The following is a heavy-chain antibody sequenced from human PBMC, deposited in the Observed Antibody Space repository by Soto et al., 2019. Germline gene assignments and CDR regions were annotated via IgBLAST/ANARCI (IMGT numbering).Heavy chain of an antibody. Sequence: QVQLQESGPGLVKPSETLSLTCTVSGGSISSYYWSWIRQPPGKGLEWIGYIYYSGSTNYNPSLKSRVTISVDTAKNQFSLNLSSVTAADTAVYYCTRKGLPGTIGLYYYSGMDVWGQGTTVTVSS. V-gene: IGHV4-59*01. CDR2: IYYSGST. CDR3: TRKGLPGTIGLYYYSGMDV. J-gene: IGHJ6*02. D-gene: IGHD1-7*01. CDR1: GGSISSYY.